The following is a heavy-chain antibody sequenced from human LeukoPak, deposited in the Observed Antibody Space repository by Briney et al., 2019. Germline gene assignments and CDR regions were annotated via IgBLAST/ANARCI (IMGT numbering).Heavy chain of an antibody. J-gene: IGHJ4*02. Sequence: PGGSLRLSCAASGFTFSSYGMHWVRQAPGKGLEWVAFIRYDGSNKYYADSVKGRFTISRDNSKNTLYLQMNSLRAEDTAVYYCARRTYSSSSSIFDYWGQGTLVTVSS. CDR1: GFTFSSYG. V-gene: IGHV3-30*02. CDR2: IRYDGSNK. CDR3: ARRTYSSSSSIFDY. D-gene: IGHD6-6*01.